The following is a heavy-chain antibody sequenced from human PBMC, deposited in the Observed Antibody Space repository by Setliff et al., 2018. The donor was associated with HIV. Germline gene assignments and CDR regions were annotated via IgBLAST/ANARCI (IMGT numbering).Heavy chain of an antibody. CDR2: INPSGGGT. J-gene: IGHJ5*02. CDR1: GYTFTNYH. D-gene: IGHD2-8*01. V-gene: IGHV1-46*01. Sequence: ASVKVSCKASGYTFTNYHIHWVRQAPGQGLEWMGTINPSGGGTTSAQKFQVRVSMTTDTSTNTVYMELRSLKSEDTAVYYCAMAYCTNGVCYRGSDPWGQGTPVTVSS. CDR3: AMAYCTNGVCYRGSDP.